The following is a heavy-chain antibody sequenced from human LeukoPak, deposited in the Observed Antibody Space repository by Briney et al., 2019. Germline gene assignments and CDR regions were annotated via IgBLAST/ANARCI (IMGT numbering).Heavy chain of an antibody. Sequence: GGSLRLSCAPSGFTFSSYIMNWVRQAPRQGLEWVSSISSSSSYIYYADSVKGRFTISRDNAKNSLYLQMNSLRAEDTAVYYCARQQQLVQSDYWGQGTLVTVSS. CDR2: ISSSSSYI. D-gene: IGHD6-13*01. V-gene: IGHV3-21*01. J-gene: IGHJ4*02. CDR3: ARQQQLVQSDY. CDR1: GFTFSSYI.